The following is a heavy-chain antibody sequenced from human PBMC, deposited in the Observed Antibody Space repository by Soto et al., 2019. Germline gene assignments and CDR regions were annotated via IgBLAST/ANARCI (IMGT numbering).Heavy chain of an antibody. CDR2: ISGSGGST. Sequence: PGGSLRLSCAASGFTFSSYAMSWVRQAPGKGLEWVSAISGSGGSTYYADSVKGRFTISRDNSKNTLYLQMNSLRAEDTAVYYCAKVSQPQSGSYAHWEDYGMDVWGQGTTVTVSS. J-gene: IGHJ6*02. CDR1: GFTFSSYA. CDR3: AKVSQPQSGSYAHWEDYGMDV. D-gene: IGHD1-26*01. V-gene: IGHV3-23*01.